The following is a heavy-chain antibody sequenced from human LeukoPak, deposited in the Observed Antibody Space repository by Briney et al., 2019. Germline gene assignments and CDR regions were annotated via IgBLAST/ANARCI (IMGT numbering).Heavy chain of an antibody. CDR1: GGSISSDY. CDR2: IYYSGST. J-gene: IGHJ3*02. V-gene: IGHV4-59*08. CDR3: ARLLAVAGGDAFDI. D-gene: IGHD6-19*01. Sequence: SETLSLTCTVSGGSISSDYWSWIRQPPGKGLEYIGYIYYSGSTNYNPSLKSRVTVSVDTSKDQFSLRLSSVTAADTAVYYCARLLAVAGGDAFDIWGQGKMVTVSS.